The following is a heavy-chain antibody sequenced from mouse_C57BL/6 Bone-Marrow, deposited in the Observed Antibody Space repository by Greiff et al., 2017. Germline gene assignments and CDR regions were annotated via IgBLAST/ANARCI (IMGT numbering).Heavy chain of an antibody. CDR1: GYTFTSYE. CDR2: IYPRDGST. D-gene: IGHD1-1*01. J-gene: IGHJ1*03. V-gene: IGHV1-85*01. CDR3: ARLEFDGSSGDWYFDF. Sequence: QVQLQQSGPELVKPGASVKLSCKASGYTFTSYEINWVKQRPGQGLEWIGWIYPRDGSTKYNEKFKGKATLTVDKSSSTAYMELHSLTSEASAVYFCARLEFDGSSGDWYFDFEGTGTTVTVSS.